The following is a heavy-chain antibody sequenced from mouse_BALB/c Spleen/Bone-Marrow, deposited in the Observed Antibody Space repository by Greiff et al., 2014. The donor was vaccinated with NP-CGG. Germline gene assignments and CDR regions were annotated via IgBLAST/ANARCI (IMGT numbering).Heavy chain of an antibody. D-gene: IGHD2-14*01. CDR1: GYSITSSYF. CDR2: ISFDGTN. J-gene: IGHJ2*01. Sequence: DVQLQESGPGLVKPSQSLSLTCSVTGYSITSSYFWNWIRQFPGNKLEWMGYISFDGTNNYNPSLKNRISITRDTSKNQSFLKLSSVTTEDTATFYCARTYYRYGAYYFDTWGQGTTLTVSS. V-gene: IGHV3-6*02. CDR3: ARTYYRYGAYYFDT.